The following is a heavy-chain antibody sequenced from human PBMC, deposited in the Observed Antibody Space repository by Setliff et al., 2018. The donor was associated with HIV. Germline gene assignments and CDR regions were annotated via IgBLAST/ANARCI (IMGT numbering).Heavy chain of an antibody. V-gene: IGHV1-3*01. CDR2: IHAGKGDT. D-gene: IGHD2-8*02. CDR1: GYTFTNYD. Sequence: ASVKVSCKASGYTFTNYDINWVRQVTGQGLEWMGWIHAGKGDTKYSQDLQGRITISSDTSANTAYMELSNLRSDDTAVYFCVRGALLAAFDFDHWGHGTLVTVSS. CDR3: VRGALLAAFDFDH. J-gene: IGHJ4*01.